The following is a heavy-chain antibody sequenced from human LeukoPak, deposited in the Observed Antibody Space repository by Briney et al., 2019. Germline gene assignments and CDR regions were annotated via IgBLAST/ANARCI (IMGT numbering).Heavy chain of an antibody. CDR3: VKGGVGY. CDR2: ISSNGGST. V-gene: IGHV3-64D*09. Sequence: PGGSLRLSCSASGFTPSDYAMHWARQAPGKGLEFVSAISSNGGSTYYADSVKGRFTISRDNSKNTLSLQMSSLRAEDTAVYYCVKGGVGYWGQGTLVTVSS. J-gene: IGHJ4*02. CDR1: GFTPSDYA.